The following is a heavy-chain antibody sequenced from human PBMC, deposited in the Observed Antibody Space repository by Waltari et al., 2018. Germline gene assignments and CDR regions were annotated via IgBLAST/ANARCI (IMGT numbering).Heavy chain of an antibody. CDR2: IRYDETHK. J-gene: IGHJ4*02. V-gene: IGHV3-30*02. CDR1: GFTFSVSG. CDR3: ARDGSSSSFDY. D-gene: IGHD6-6*01. Sequence: QVQLVEPGGGVVQPGGSLRLSCAASGFTFSVSGIHWVRQAPGKGLELVAFIRYDETHKYYADSVKGRFTISRDNSKNTVDLHMNSLRAEDTAVYYCARDGSSSSFDYWGQGTLVTVSS.